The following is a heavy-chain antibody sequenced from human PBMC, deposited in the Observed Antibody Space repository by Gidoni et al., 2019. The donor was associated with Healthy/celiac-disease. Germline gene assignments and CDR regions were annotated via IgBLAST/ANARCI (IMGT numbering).Heavy chain of an antibody. CDR2: IYSGGST. J-gene: IGHJ6*02. Sequence: EVQLVETGGGLIQPGGSLRLSCAASGFTVSSNYISWVRQAAGKGLECVSVIYSGGSTYYADSVKGRFTISRDNSKNTLYLQMTSLRAEDTAVYYCARDLVVPAARYYYYYGMDVWGQGTTVTVSS. D-gene: IGHD2-2*01. V-gene: IGHV3-53*02. CDR3: ARDLVVPAARYYYYYGMDV. CDR1: GFTVSSNY.